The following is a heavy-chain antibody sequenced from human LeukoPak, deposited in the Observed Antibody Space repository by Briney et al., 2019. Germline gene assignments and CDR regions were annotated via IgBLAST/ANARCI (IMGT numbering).Heavy chain of an antibody. CDR2: IYYSGST. CDR1: GGSISSYY. Sequence: SETLSLTCTVSGGSISSYYWSWIRQPPGKGLEWIGYIYYSGSTNYNPSLKSRVTISVDTSKNQFSLKLSSVTAADTAVYYCARGLYIVVVPAARNYYYMDVWDKGTTVTVSS. J-gene: IGHJ6*03. V-gene: IGHV4-59*12. CDR3: ARGLYIVVVPAARNYYYMDV. D-gene: IGHD2-2*01.